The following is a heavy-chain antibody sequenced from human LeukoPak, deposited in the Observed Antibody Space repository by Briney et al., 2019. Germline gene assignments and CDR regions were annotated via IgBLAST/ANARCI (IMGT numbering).Heavy chain of an antibody. Sequence: SETLSPTCTVSDGSISSSSYYWGWIRQPPGKGLEWIGTIYYSGSTYYSPSLKSRVAISVDTSKNQFSLKLSSVTAADTAVYYCANYCSSSSCHIRRAFDIWGQGTMVTVSS. V-gene: IGHV4-39*01. CDR1: DGSISSSSYY. CDR2: IYYSGST. J-gene: IGHJ3*02. D-gene: IGHD2-2*02. CDR3: ANYCSSSSCHIRRAFDI.